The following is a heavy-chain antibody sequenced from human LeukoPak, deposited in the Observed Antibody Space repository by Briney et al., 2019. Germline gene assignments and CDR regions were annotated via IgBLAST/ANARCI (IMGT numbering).Heavy chain of an antibody. CDR3: AKSYGSGSYSEYYFDY. D-gene: IGHD3-10*01. CDR1: GYSFTNYW. J-gene: IGHJ4*02. Sequence: GESLKISCKGSGYSFTNYWIGWVRQMPGKGLEWMGVLYPGDSDTTYSPSFQGQVTISADKSISTAYLQWSSLKASDTAMYYCAKSYGSGSYSEYYFDYWGQGTVVTASS. CDR2: LYPGDSDT. V-gene: IGHV5-51*01.